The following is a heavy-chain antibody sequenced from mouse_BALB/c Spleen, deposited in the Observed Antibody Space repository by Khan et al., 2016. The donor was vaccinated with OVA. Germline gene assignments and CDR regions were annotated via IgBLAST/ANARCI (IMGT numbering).Heavy chain of an antibody. J-gene: IGHJ2*01. CDR1: GYSITSLYC. V-gene: IGHV3-2*02. Sequence: VQLQQSGPGLVKPSQSLSLTCTVTGYSITSLYCWNWIRQFPGNKLEWMGYISYSGSTNSNPSLKSRISITRDTSKNQFFLQLNSVTTEDTATYYCARTARRKYWGQGTTLTVSS. CDR2: ISYSGST. D-gene: IGHD1-2*01. CDR3: ARTARRKY.